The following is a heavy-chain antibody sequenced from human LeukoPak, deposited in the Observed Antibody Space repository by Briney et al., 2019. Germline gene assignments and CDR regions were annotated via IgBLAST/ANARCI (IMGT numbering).Heavy chain of an antibody. CDR3: ARGGMATIDY. CDR1: GYTFTSYG. J-gene: IGHJ4*02. Sequence: GRPVVDTYKASGYTFTSYGISWVRQAPGQGLEWMGWISAYNGNTNYAQKLQGRVTMTTDTSTSTAYMELRSLRSDDTAVYYCARGGMATIDYWGQGTLVTVSS. V-gene: IGHV1-18*01. CDR2: ISAYNGNT. D-gene: IGHD5-24*01.